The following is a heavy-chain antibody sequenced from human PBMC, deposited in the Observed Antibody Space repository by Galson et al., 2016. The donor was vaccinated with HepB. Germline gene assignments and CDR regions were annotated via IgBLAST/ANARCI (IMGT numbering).Heavy chain of an antibody. CDR3: ARDMAGYGYGFGFDY. CDR2: ISSSSTYI. Sequence: SLRLSCATSGFTFSSYAMTWVRQAPGRGLEWVSSISSSSTYIEYADSVKGRFTISRDNAKNSLYLQMNRLRAEDTAVYFCARDMAGYGYGFGFDYWGQGTLVTVSS. V-gene: IGHV3-21*06. D-gene: IGHD5-18*01. J-gene: IGHJ4*02. CDR1: GFTFSSYA.